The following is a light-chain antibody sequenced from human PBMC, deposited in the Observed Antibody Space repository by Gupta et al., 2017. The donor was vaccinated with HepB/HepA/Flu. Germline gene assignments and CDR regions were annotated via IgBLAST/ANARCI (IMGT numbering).Light chain of an antibody. J-gene: IGKJ1*01. Sequence: ESVLTQSPATLSLSPGERATLSCRASQSVSSYLAWYQQKPGQAPRLLISDVSNRATGVPARFSGSGSGTDFTLTISSLEPEDVAVYFCQQRGDWPPTWTFGQGTKVEVK. CDR2: DVS. V-gene: IGKV3-11*01. CDR3: QQRGDWPPTWT. CDR1: QSVSSY.